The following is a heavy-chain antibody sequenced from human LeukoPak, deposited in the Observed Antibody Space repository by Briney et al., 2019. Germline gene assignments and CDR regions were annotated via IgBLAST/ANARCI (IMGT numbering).Heavy chain of an antibody. D-gene: IGHD4-17*01. CDR1: GFTFRSYW. J-gene: IGHJ4*02. CDR2: IKHDGSQK. Sequence: PGGSLRLSCAASGFTFRSYWMSWVRQAPGKRPEWVANIKHDGSQKYFVDFVKGRFTISRDNAKNSLYLQMNSLGVEDTAVYYCARDLSYLMTTVTRDWVYWGQGTLVTVSS. V-gene: IGHV3-7*05. CDR3: ARDLSYLMTTVTRDWVY.